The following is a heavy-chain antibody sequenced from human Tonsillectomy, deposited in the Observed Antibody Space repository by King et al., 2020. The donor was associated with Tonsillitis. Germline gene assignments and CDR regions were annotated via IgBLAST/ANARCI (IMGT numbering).Heavy chain of an antibody. V-gene: IGHV3-9*01. CDR1: EFTFDDYG. CDR3: AKALWTRDSSVSLDY. D-gene: IGHD3-22*01. CDR2: ISWNSGSI. Sequence: VQLVESGGGLVQPGRSLRLSCAASEFTFDDYGMHWVRQAPGKGLEWVSGISWNSGSIGYADSVKGRFTISRDNAKNSLYLQMNSLRAEDTALYYCAKALWTRDSSVSLDYWGQGTLVTVAS. J-gene: IGHJ4*02.